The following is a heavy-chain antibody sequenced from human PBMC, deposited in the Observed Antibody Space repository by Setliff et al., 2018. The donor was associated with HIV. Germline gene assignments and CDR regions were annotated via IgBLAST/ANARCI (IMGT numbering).Heavy chain of an antibody. J-gene: IGHJ3*02. Sequence: SETLSLTCTVSGGSISSDSYYWGWIRQSPGKGLEWIASINYSGYTYHNPSLKTRVTISIDTSKGQFSLKLNSVTAADTGVYYCARLFQWMSYSFDIWGQGTVVTVSS. D-gene: IGHD5-12*01. CDR1: GGSISSDSYY. CDR2: INYSGYT. V-gene: IGHV4-39*01. CDR3: ARLFQWMSYSFDI.